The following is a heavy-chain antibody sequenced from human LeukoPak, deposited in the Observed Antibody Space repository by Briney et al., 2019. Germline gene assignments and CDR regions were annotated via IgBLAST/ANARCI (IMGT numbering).Heavy chain of an antibody. CDR3: AREITMVRGVIITKAFDI. Sequence: AETQSLTCTVSGGSISSYYWSWIRQPPGKGLEWIGYIYYSGSTNYNPSLKRRVTISVEPSKNQFSLKLSSVTAADTAVYYCAREITMVRGVIITKAFDIWGQGTMVTVSS. CDR2: IYYSGST. D-gene: IGHD3-10*01. V-gene: IGHV4-59*01. CDR1: GGSISSYY. J-gene: IGHJ3*02.